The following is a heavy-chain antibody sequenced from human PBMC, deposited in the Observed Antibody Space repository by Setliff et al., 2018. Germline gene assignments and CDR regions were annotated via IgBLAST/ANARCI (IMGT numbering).Heavy chain of an antibody. CDR1: GYTFTSYA. CDR2: INAGNGNT. V-gene: IGHV1-3*01. D-gene: IGHD2-15*01. J-gene: IGHJ4*02. CDR3: ARDGGYCSGGSCYGLDY. Sequence: ASVKVSCKASGYTFTSYAMHWVRQAPGQRLEWMGWINAGNGNTRYSQKFQGRVTITRDTSASTAYMELSSLRSEDTAVYYCARDGGYCSGGSCYGLDYWGQGTLVTVSS.